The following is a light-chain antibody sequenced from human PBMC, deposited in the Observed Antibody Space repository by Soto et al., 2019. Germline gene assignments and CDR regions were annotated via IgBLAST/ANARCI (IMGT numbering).Light chain of an antibody. J-gene: IGKJ1*01. V-gene: IGKV3-15*01. CDR1: QSVSSK. CDR3: QQSYDMPWT. Sequence: EIVMTKSPATLSVSPGERATLSCRASQSVSSKLAWYQQKPGQAPRLLIYDTSTRATGIPARFSGSGSGTEFTLTISSLQSEDFAAYYCQQSYDMPWTFGQGTKVDI. CDR2: DTS.